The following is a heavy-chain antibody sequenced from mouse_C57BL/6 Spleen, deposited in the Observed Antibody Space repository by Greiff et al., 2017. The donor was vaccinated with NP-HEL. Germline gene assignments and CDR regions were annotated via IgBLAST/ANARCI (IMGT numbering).Heavy chain of an antibody. Sequence: QVQLKESGAELVRPGTSVKVSCKASGYAFTNYLIEWVKQRPGQGLEWIGVINPGSGGTNYNEKFKGKATLTADKSSSTAYMQLSSLTSEDSAVYFCARSMNLYYFDYWGQGTTLTVSS. CDR2: INPGSGGT. V-gene: IGHV1-54*01. CDR3: ARSMNLYYFDY. CDR1: GYAFTNYL. J-gene: IGHJ2*01.